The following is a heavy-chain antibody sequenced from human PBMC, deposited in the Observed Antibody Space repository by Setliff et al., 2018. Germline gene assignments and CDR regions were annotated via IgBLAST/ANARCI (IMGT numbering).Heavy chain of an antibody. CDR2: IHTSEST. J-gene: IGHJ6*03. D-gene: IGHD3-10*01. CDR3: AKVPITKVDSYMDV. Sequence: SETLSLTCSVSGASISSYFWTWIRQPPGKGLEWIGNIHTSESTKYNPSLKSRVTISLDTSKRQFSLKLTSVTAADTAVYYCAKVPITKVDSYMDVWGKGTTVTVSS. V-gene: IGHV4-4*08. CDR1: GASISSYF.